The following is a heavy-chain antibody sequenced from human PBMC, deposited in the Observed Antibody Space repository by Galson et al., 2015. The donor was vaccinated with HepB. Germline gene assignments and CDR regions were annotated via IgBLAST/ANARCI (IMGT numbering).Heavy chain of an antibody. Sequence: TLSLTCTVSGGSISSGGYYWSWIRQHPGKGLEWIGYIYYSGSTYYNPSLKSRVTISVDTSKNQFSLKLSSVTAADTAVYYCARAEGCGGDCYGNNWFDPWGQGTLVTVSS. J-gene: IGHJ5*02. D-gene: IGHD2-21*01. V-gene: IGHV4-31*03. CDR1: GGSISSGGYY. CDR3: ARAEGCGGDCYGNNWFDP. CDR2: IYYSGST.